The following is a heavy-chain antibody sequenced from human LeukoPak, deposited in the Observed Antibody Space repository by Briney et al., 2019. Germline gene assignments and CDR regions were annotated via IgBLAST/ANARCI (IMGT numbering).Heavy chain of an antibody. CDR2: INHSGST. CDR1: GGSFSGYY. Sequence: SETLSLTCAVYGGSFSGYYWSWIRQPPGKGLEWIGEINHSGSTNYNPSLKSRVTISVDTSKNQFSLKLSSVTAADTAVYYCASGVAGDFDYWGQGTLVTVSS. J-gene: IGHJ4*02. V-gene: IGHV4-34*01. D-gene: IGHD6-19*01. CDR3: ASGVAGDFDY.